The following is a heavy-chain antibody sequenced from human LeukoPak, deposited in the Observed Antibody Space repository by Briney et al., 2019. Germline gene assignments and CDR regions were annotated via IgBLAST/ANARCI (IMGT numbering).Heavy chain of an antibody. J-gene: IGHJ4*02. CDR2: IYTSGST. D-gene: IGHD6-13*01. Sequence: SETLSLTCTVSGGSISGGSYYWSWIRQPAGKGLEWIGRIYTSGSTNYNPSLKSRVTISVDTSKNQFSLKLSSVTAADTAVYYCAREGYSSSWRWYYFDYWGQGTLVTVSS. CDR1: GGSISGGSYY. CDR3: AREGYSSSWRWYYFDY. V-gene: IGHV4-61*02.